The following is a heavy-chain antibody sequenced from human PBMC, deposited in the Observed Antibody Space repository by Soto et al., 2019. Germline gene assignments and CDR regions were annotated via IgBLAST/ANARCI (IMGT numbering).Heavy chain of an antibody. Sequence: QVQLQESGPGLVKPSGTLSLTCAVSGGSISSSSWWTWVRQSPGKGLEWIGEIFESGATNYNPSLKSRLTMSVDKSKNQVSLNLSSVTAADPAVYFCTTSHAGELNNWGQGTLVTVSS. CDR1: GGSISSSSW. CDR2: IFESGAT. CDR3: TTSHAGELNN. J-gene: IGHJ4*02. D-gene: IGHD1-7*01. V-gene: IGHV4-4*02.